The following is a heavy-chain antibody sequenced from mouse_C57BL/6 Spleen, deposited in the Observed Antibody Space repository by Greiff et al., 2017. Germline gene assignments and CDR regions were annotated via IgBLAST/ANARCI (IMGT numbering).Heavy chain of an antibody. CDR3: ARGGGYSNLGY. J-gene: IGHJ2*01. CDR2: IDPSDSYT. Sequence: VQLQQPGAELVKPGASVKLSCKASGYTFTSYWMQWVKQRPGQGLEWIGEIDPSDSYTNYNQKFKGKATLTVDTSSSTAYMQLCSLTSEDSAVYYCARGGGYSNLGYWGQGTTLTVSS. V-gene: IGHV1-50*01. CDR1: GYTFTSYW. D-gene: IGHD2-5*01.